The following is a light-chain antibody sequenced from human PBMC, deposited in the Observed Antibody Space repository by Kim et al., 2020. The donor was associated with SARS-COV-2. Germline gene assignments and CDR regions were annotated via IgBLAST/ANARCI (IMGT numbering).Light chain of an antibody. V-gene: IGKV1-17*01. Sequence: ASVGDRVIITCRASQGIRNDLGWYQQKPGKAPQRLIYDASSLQRGAPSRFSGSGSGTEFALIINSLQPEDFATYYFFQYNSYPWTFGQGTKVDIK. CDR3: FQYNSYPWT. J-gene: IGKJ1*01. CDR1: QGIRND. CDR2: DAS.